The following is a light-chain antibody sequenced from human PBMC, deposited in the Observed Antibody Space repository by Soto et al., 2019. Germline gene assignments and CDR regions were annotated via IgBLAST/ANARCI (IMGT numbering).Light chain of an antibody. CDR2: DAS. J-gene: IGKJ5*01. Sequence: EIVMTQSPATLSVSPGERATLSCRASQSVSTNLAWYQQKPGQAPRLLIYDASTRATGLPARFSGSGSGTEFTLTISSLQSEDFGVYYCHQYNNWPITFGQGTRLKI. CDR1: QSVSTN. V-gene: IGKV3-15*01. CDR3: HQYNNWPIT.